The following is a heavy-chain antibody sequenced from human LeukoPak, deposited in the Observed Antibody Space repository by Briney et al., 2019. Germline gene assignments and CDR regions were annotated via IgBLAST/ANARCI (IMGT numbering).Heavy chain of an antibody. V-gene: IGHV4-61*03. Sequence: SETLSLTCTVSGGSVSSGTYYWNWIRQPPGKGLEWIGYIYNSGSIIYNPSLKSRVTISVDTSKNHLSLRLSSVTAEDTAVYYCVRDGVGVAISVNYWFDPWGQGTLVTVSS. CDR3: VRDGVGVAISVNYWFDP. D-gene: IGHD2-15*01. J-gene: IGHJ5*02. CDR1: GGSVSSGTYY. CDR2: IYNSGSI.